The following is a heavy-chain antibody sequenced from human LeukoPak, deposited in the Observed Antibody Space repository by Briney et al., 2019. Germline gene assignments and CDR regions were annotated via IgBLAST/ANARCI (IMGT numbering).Heavy chain of an antibody. CDR2: INRSGST. Sequence: SETLSLTCAMYGGSLSGHYWSWIRQPPGKRLEWIGEINRSGSTRYNPSLKSRFTISVDTSKYQFSLKLTSVTAADTAVYYCARGSYGSGSYFWGQGTLVTVSS. J-gene: IGHJ4*02. CDR1: GGSLSGHY. CDR3: ARGSYGSGSYF. D-gene: IGHD3-10*01. V-gene: IGHV4-34*01.